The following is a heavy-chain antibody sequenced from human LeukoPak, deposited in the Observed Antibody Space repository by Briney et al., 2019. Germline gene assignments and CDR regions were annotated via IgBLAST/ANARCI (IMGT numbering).Heavy chain of an antibody. CDR2: ISYDGSNK. D-gene: IGHD5-18*01. J-gene: IGHJ6*02. Sequence: GGSLRLSCAASGFTFSSYWMSWVRQAPGKGLEWVAVISYDGSNKYYADSVKGRFTISRDNSKNTLYLQMNSLRAEDTAVYYCAKGERYSYANYYYYGMDVWGQGTTVTVSS. V-gene: IGHV3-30*18. CDR3: AKGERYSYANYYYYGMDV. CDR1: GFTFSSYW.